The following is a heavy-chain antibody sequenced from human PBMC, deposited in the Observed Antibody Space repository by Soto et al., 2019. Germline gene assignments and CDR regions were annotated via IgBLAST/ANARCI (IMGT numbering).Heavy chain of an antibody. J-gene: IGHJ4*02. CDR3: ARGVSAGVDY. Sequence: ASVKVSCKASGYSFTSLDINWVRQTAGQGLEWMGWMQPSTGRTGYAQKFQGRVTMTRDTSINTAYMELTTLTSDDTAFYYCARGVSAGVDYWGQGALVRSPQ. D-gene: IGHD1-26*01. V-gene: IGHV1-8*01. CDR1: GYSFTSLD. CDR2: MQPSTGRT.